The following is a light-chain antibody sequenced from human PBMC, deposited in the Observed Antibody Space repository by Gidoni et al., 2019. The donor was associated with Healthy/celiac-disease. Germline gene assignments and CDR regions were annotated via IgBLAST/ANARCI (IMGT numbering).Light chain of an antibody. CDR2: DAS. CDR1: QDISNY. J-gene: IGKJ5*01. Sequence: IQMTQSPSSLSASVGDRVTITCQASQDISNYLNWYQQKPGKAPKLLIYDASNLETGVPSRFSGSGSGTDFTFTISSLQPEDIATYYCQQYDNPPLTFGQGTRLDIK. V-gene: IGKV1-33*01. CDR3: QQYDNPPLT.